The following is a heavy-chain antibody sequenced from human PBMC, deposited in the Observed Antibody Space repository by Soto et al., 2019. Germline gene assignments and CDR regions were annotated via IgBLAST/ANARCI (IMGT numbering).Heavy chain of an antibody. Sequence: QVQLQESGPGLVKPSQTLSLTCTVSGGSISRGGDYWSRIRQHQGKCLEWIGYRYYSGSTCYNPSLKSRVTLSVDASKNHFSRKLSSVTAADTAVYYCARATLYFYYGMDVWGQGTTVTVSS. CDR1: GGSISRGGDY. CDR3: ARATLYFYYGMDV. V-gene: IGHV4-31*03. J-gene: IGHJ6*02. CDR2: RYYSGST.